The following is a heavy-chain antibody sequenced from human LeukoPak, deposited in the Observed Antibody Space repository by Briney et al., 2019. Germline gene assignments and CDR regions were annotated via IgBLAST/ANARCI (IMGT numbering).Heavy chain of an antibody. D-gene: IGHD3-3*01. Sequence: ASVKVSCKASGYTFTSYYMHWVRQAPGQGLEWMGRIIPILGIANYAQKFQGRVTITADKSTSTAYMELSSLRSEDTAVYYCARGGVGGAIDYWGQGTLVTVSS. CDR2: IIPILGIA. J-gene: IGHJ4*02. V-gene: IGHV1-69*02. CDR3: ARGGVGGAIDY. CDR1: GYTFTSYY.